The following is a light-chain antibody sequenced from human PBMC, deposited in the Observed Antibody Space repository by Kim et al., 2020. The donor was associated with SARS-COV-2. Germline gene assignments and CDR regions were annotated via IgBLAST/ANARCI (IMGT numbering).Light chain of an antibody. CDR3: MQSTQFPRT. Sequence: PVPISCRSRQSLLHSNGNTYLSWLHQRPGQPPRLLIYQVSNRFSGVPDRFSGSGAGTDFTLKINRVEAEDVGIYYCMQSTQFPRTFGQGTKVDIK. CDR1: QSLLHSNGNTY. J-gene: IGKJ1*01. V-gene: IGKV2-24*01. CDR2: QVS.